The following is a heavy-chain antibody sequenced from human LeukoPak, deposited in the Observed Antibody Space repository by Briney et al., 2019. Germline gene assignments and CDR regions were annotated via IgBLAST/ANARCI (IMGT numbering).Heavy chain of an antibody. CDR1: GYTFTSYG. J-gene: IGHJ4*02. CDR2: ISAYNGNT. CDR3: ATGMLTGRIVGATAFDY. Sequence: ASVKVSCKASGYTFTSYGISWVRQAPGQGLEWMGWISAYNGNTNYAQKLQGRVTMTTDTSTSTAYMELRSLRSDDTAVYYCATGMLTGRIVGATAFDYWGQGTLVTVSS. V-gene: IGHV1-18*01. D-gene: IGHD1-26*01.